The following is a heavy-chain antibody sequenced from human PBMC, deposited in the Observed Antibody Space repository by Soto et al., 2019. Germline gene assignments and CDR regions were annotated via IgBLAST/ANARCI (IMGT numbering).Heavy chain of an antibody. Sequence: QVQLVESGGGVVQPGRSLRLFCAASGFTFSNYGMHWVRQAQGKGLEWVAVLSYDGGDKHYADSVKGRFIISRDNSKNRQYLQMNSLRAEDTAVDYCAKELDIAAAAYYFDCWGQGTLVTVSS. V-gene: IGHV3-30*18. CDR2: LSYDGGDK. D-gene: IGHD6-13*01. CDR3: AKELDIAAAAYYFDC. J-gene: IGHJ4*02. CDR1: GFTFSNYG.